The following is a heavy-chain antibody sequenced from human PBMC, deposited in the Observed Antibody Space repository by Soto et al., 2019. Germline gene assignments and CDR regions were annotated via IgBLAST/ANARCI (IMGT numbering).Heavy chain of an antibody. D-gene: IGHD1-26*01. CDR2: ISFSGDNT. CDR1: GFTFSGYA. Sequence: EVQLLESGGGSVQPGGSLRLSCVASGFTFSGYALSWVRQAPGKGLEWVSTISFSGDNTYYADSVTGRFTISRDSSQNTLFLQMTSLRVEDTALYYCVREGLRATTKGPYFDYWGQGTLVTVSS. CDR3: VREGLRATTKGPYFDY. J-gene: IGHJ4*02. V-gene: IGHV3-23*01.